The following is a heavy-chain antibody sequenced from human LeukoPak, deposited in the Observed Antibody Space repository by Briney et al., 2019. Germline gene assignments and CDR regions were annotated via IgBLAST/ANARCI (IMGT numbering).Heavy chain of an antibody. CDR3: ARESGSYLGY. J-gene: IGHJ4*02. V-gene: IGHV3-21*05. CDR2: ISSSGSYI. D-gene: IGHD1-26*01. Sequence: DGSLTLSSAASRFTSISYSMNCVRQAPGQGMEWVSYISSSGSYIYYADSVKGRFTISRDNAKNSLYLQMNSLRSEDTAVYYCARESGSYLGYWGQGTLVTVSS. CDR1: RFTSISYS.